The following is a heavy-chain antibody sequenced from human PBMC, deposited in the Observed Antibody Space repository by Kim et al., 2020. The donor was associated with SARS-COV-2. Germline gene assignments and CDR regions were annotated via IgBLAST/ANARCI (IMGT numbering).Heavy chain of an antibody. CDR3: ARRGDY. V-gene: IGHV4-39*01. J-gene: IGHJ4*02. Sequence: SETLSLTCIVSGGSISSRNYYWGWIRQPPGKGLEWIGSVFYSGTTYYNPSLKSRVTISIDTSKNQFSLKLRSVTAADTAVYYCARRGDYWGKGTLVTVS. CDR1: GGSISSRNYY. CDR2: VFYSGTT.